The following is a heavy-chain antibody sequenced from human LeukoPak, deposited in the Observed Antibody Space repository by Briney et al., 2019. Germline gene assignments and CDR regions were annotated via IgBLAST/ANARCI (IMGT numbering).Heavy chain of an antibody. CDR1: GFTFSSYG. D-gene: IGHD3-3*01. Sequence: GGSLRLSCAASGFTFSSYGMHWVRQAPGKGLEWVAFIPSDGSNNYYADSVKGRFTISRDNSKNTLYLQMNSLRVDDTAVYYCASRPYDFWVGPFDYWGQGTPVTVSS. CDR3: ASRPYDFWVGPFDY. V-gene: IGHV3-30*02. J-gene: IGHJ4*02. CDR2: IPSDGSNN.